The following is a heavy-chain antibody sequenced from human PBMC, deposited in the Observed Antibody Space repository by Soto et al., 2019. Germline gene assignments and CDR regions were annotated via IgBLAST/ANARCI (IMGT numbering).Heavy chain of an antibody. D-gene: IGHD6-13*01. Sequence: GESLRISCKGAGYRFTSYWIGWVRQMPGKGLEWMGIIYPGDSDTRYSPSLQGQVTISADKSISTAYLQWSSLKASDTAMYYCARHDRLYSSSWYVYWGQGTLVTVSS. CDR1: GYRFTSYW. V-gene: IGHV5-51*01. CDR2: IYPGDSDT. J-gene: IGHJ4*02. CDR3: ARHDRLYSSSWYVY.